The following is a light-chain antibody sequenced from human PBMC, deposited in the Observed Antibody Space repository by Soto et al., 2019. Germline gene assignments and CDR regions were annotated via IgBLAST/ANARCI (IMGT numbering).Light chain of an antibody. J-gene: IGKJ1*01. CDR2: ATP. CDR1: QDISNG. CDR3: QEAHGFPWM. V-gene: IGKV1-12*02. Sequence: IPLTQSPSSVSASVGDRVTISCRASQDISNGLAWYQQKPRKAPKPLIYATPSLQSGVQSRFRGSRSGTSFTFTISSLRAEDFATYYCQEAHGFPWMFGQGTRV.